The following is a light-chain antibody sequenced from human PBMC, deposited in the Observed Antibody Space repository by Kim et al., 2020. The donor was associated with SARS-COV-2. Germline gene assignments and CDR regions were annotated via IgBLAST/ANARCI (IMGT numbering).Light chain of an antibody. J-gene: IGKJ5*01. CDR2: GAS. CDR3: LQHRTYPIT. CDR1: QDIGND. Sequence: ASVGDRVTITRRASQDIGNDLGWYQQSPGRAPKRLIYGASNLQRGVPSRFSGSGSETEFTLTINSLQPEDFATYFCLQHRTYPITFGQGTRLEIK. V-gene: IGKV1-17*01.